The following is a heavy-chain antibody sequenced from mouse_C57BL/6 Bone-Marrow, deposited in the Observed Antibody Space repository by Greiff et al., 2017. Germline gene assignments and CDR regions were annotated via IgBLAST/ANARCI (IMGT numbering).Heavy chain of an antibody. Sequence: VQLQQPGAELVRPGSSVKLSCKASGYTFTSYWMHWVKQRPIQGLEWIGNIDPSDSETHYNQKFKDKATLTVDKSSSTAYMQLSSLTSEDSAVYYWARRIGYEGFAYWGQGTLVTVSA. V-gene: IGHV1-52*01. D-gene: IGHD2-2*01. J-gene: IGHJ3*01. CDR3: ARRIGYEGFAY. CDR2: IDPSDSET. CDR1: GYTFTSYW.